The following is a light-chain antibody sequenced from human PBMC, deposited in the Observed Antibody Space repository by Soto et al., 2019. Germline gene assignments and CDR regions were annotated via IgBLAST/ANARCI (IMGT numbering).Light chain of an antibody. CDR3: QQLNSYPTT. J-gene: IGKJ5*01. V-gene: IGKV1-5*03. CDR2: KAS. Sequence: DIQMTQSPSILSASVGDRVTITCRASQSISSWLAWYQQKPGKAPNLLIHKASHLESGVPSRFSGSGSGTEFTLTISSLQPGDFATYYCQQLNSYPTTFGQGTRLEIK. CDR1: QSISSW.